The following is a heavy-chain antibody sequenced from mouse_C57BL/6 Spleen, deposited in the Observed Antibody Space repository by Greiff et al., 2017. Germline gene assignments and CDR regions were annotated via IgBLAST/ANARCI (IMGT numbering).Heavy chain of an antibody. J-gene: IGHJ4*01. D-gene: IGHD3-2*02. Sequence: QVQLQQSGTELVKPGASVKLSCKASGYTFTSYWMHWVKQRPGQGLEWIGNINPSNGGTNYNEKFKSKATLTVDKSSSTAYMQLSSLTSEDSAVDYGAAAQAIYYYAMDYWGQGTAVTVSS. CDR2: INPSNGGT. V-gene: IGHV1-53*01. CDR1: GYTFTSYW. CDR3: AAAQAIYYYAMDY.